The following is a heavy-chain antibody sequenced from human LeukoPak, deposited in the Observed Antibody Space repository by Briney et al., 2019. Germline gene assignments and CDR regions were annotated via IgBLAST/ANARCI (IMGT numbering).Heavy chain of an antibody. CDR1: GGSISSYY. D-gene: IGHD4-17*01. J-gene: IGHJ4*02. CDR3: ARSYGDHKYFLDY. CDR2: IFYSGST. V-gene: IGHV4-59*01. Sequence: SETLSLTCTVSGGSISSYYWNWIRQPPGKGLEWIGYIFYSGSTNYNPSLKSRVTISVDTSKNQFSLKVNSVTAADTALYYCARSYGDHKYFLDYWGQGTLVTVSS.